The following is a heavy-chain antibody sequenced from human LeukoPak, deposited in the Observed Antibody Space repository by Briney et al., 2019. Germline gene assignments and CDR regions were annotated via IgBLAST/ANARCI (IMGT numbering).Heavy chain of an antibody. CDR2: ISSSSSTI. CDR3: ARGALGFYGMDV. Sequence: GGSLRLSCAASGFTFSTYSMNWVRQTPGKGLEWVSYISSSSSTILYADSVKGRLTISRDNAKNSLYLQMNSLRAEDTAVYHCARGALGFYGMDVWGQRTTVTVSS. CDR1: GFTFSTYS. D-gene: IGHD3-10*01. J-gene: IGHJ6*02. V-gene: IGHV3-48*04.